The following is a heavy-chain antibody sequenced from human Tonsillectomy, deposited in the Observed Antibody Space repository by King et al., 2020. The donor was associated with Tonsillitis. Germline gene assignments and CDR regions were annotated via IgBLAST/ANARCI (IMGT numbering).Heavy chain of an antibody. V-gene: IGHV3-23*04. D-gene: IGHD2-15*01. CDR3: AKGGSRRWFDP. CDR2: ISSSGTNP. J-gene: IGHJ5*02. Sequence: VQLVESGGGLVQPGGSLRLSCAASGFTFSGYAMSWVRQAPGKGLEWVSSISSSGTNPYYTDSLKGRFTISRDNSKNTLYLQMNGLRAEDTAVYYCAKGGSRRWFDPWGQGTLVTVSS. CDR1: GFTFSGYA.